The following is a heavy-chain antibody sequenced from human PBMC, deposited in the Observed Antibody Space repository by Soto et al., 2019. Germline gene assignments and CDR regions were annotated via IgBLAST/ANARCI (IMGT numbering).Heavy chain of an antibody. D-gene: IGHD3-3*01. CDR1: GFTFSDHY. CDR3: ARSAVLRFLEWLPDHYYYYGMDV. J-gene: IGHJ6*02. Sequence: SLRLSCAASGFTFSDHYMDWVRQAPGKGLEWVGRTRNKANSYTTEYAASVKGRFTISRDDSKNSLYLQMNSLKTEDTAVYYCARSAVLRFLEWLPDHYYYYGMDVWGQGTTVTVSS. CDR2: TRNKANSYTT. V-gene: IGHV3-72*01.